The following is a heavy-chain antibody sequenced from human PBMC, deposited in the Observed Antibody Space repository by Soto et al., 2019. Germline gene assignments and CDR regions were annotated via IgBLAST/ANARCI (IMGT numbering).Heavy chain of an antibody. J-gene: IGHJ4*01. V-gene: IGHV4-59*11. CDR2: GLRHEFV. CDR1: GGSISDHY. CDR3: VAGPDHAKSAY. Sequence: SETLSLTRTVSGGSISDHYLSWTRQPPGKGLEWIGYGLRHEFVGTNPSLTSRVTISVDTSKKQFSLRLNSVTAADTAVYYCVAGPDHAKSAYWGQGTLVTVSS.